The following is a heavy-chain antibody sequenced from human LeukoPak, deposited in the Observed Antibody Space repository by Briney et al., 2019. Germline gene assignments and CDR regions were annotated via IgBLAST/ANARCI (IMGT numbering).Heavy chain of an antibody. CDR3: ARHSGVGILRIVDP. V-gene: IGHV5-51*01. Sequence: GASLKISCKGSGCPFSNFWIGWVRQMPGKGLEWMGIIYPGDSSTKYSPSFQGRVAISTDASINTAFLQVNNLEASDTAIYYCARHSGVGILRIVDPWGQGTPVTVSS. CDR1: GCPFSNFW. CDR2: IYPGDSST. J-gene: IGHJ5*02. D-gene: IGHD2-8*01.